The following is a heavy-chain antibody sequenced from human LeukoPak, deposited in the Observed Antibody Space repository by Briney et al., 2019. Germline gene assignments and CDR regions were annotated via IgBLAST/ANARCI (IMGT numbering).Heavy chain of an antibody. CDR1: GFNFNSYW. D-gene: IGHD3-10*01. CDR3: VTRAGSGSYYRWAFAY. CDR2: IKQDESEK. Sequence: GGSLRLSCAASGFNFNSYWMTWVRQAPGKGLEWVANIKQDESEKNYVDSVKGRFTISRDNAKDSLYLQMNSLRAEDTAVYYCVTRAGSGSYYRWAFAYWGQGTLVTVSS. V-gene: IGHV3-7*01. J-gene: IGHJ4*02.